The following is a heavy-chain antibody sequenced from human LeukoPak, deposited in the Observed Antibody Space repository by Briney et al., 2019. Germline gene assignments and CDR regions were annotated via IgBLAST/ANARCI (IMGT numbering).Heavy chain of an antibody. CDR1: GGSISSGGYS. CDR2: IYHSGST. V-gene: IGHV4-30-2*01. D-gene: IGHD2-15*01. J-gene: IGHJ6*02. CDR3: ARARGWYYYYGMDV. Sequence: SQTLSLTCAVSGGSISSGGYSWSWIRQPPGKGLEWIGYIYHSGSTYYNPSLKSRVTISVDRSKNQFSLKLSSVTAEDTAVYYCARARGWYYYYGMDVWGQGTTVTVSS.